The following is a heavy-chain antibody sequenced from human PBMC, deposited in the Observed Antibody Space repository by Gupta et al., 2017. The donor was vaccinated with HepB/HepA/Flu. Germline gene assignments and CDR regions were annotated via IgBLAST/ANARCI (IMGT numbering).Heavy chain of an antibody. V-gene: IGHV2-5*01. J-gene: IGHJ4*01. CDR1: GFSLSTTAVG. CDR3: VRGDYGDPFDY. CDR2: IYLNDDK. D-gene: IGHD4-17*01. Sequence: QITLKESGPTRVRPTQTLTRTCTFSGFSLSTTAVGVGWNRQPPGKALEWLASIYLNDDKRYSPSLKSRLTITKDTSNNPVVLTMTNMDPVDTATYSCVRGDYGDPFDYWGHGTLVTVSS.